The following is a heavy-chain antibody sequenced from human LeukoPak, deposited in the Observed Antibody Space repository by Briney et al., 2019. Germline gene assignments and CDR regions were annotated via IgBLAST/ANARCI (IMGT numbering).Heavy chain of an antibody. CDR1: GGSIRSSDYC. CDR3: ARYVVYGSGKYYFDY. CDR2: ITYGGTT. J-gene: IGHJ4*02. Sequence: PSETLSLTCFVSGGSIRSSDYCWSWIRQPPGKEVEWIGGITYGGTTYYNPSLQSRVTISVDTSKNQFSLRLNSVTAADTAVYSCARYVVYGSGKYYFDYWGQGSLVTVSS. V-gene: IGHV4-39*01. D-gene: IGHD3-10*01.